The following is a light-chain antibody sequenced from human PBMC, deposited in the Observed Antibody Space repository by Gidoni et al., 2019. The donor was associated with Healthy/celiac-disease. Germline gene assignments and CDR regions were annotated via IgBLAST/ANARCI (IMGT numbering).Light chain of an antibody. Sequence: DIQMTQSPSSLSASVGDRVTITCRVSQSISSYLNWYQQKPGKAPHLLIYAASSLQSGVPSRCSGSGSGTDFTLTISSLQPEDFATYYCQQSYSTPDSFXQXTRLEIK. CDR3: QQSYSTPDS. V-gene: IGKV1-39*01. J-gene: IGKJ2*03. CDR2: AAS. CDR1: QSISSY.